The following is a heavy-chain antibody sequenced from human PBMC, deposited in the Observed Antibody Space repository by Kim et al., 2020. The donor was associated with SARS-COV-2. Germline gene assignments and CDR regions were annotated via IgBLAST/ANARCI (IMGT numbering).Heavy chain of an antibody. Sequence: KYYVDSVKGRFTISRDNAKNSLYLQMNSLRAEDTAVYYCARSSTSAFDIWGQGTMVTVSS. CDR3: ARSSTSAFDI. J-gene: IGHJ3*02. V-gene: IGHV3-7*04. CDR2: K.